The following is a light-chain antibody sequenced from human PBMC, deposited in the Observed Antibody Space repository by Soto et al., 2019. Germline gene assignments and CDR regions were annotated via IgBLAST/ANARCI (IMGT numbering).Light chain of an antibody. CDR1: QSISSN. CDR2: GAS. J-gene: IGKJ3*01. CDR3: QQYNNWPFT. Sequence: ERVMTQSPATLSVSPGERATISCRANQSISSNLAWYQQKPGQAPRVLIYGASTRATGIPARFSGSGSGTEFTLTISSLQSEDFAVYYCQQYNNWPFTFGPGTKVDIK. V-gene: IGKV3-15*01.